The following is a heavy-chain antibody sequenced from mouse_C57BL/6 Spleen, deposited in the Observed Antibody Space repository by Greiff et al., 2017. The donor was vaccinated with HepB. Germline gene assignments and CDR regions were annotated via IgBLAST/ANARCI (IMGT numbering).Heavy chain of an antibody. CDR3: ARCFYDGYPYYAMDY. Sequence: VQLQQSGPELVKPGASVKISCKASGYTFTDYYMNWVKQSHGKSLEWIGDINPNNGGTSYNQKFKGKATLTVDKSSSTAYMELRSLTSEDSAVYYCARCFYDGYPYYAMDYWGQGTSVTVSS. J-gene: IGHJ4*01. V-gene: IGHV1-26*01. CDR2: INPNNGGT. CDR1: GYTFTDYY. D-gene: IGHD2-3*01.